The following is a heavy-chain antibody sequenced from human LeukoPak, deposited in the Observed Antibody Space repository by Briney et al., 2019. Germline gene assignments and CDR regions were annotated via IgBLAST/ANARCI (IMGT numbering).Heavy chain of an antibody. J-gene: IGHJ4*02. CDR1: GYTFTGYY. D-gene: IGHD6-6*01. V-gene: IGHV1-2*02. CDR3: ARGHIAARLLSSI. CDR2: INPNSGGT. Sequence: ASVEVSCKASGYTFTGYYMHWVRQAPGQGLEWMGWINPNSGGTNYAQKFQGRVTMTRDTSISTAYMELSRLRSDDTAVYYCARGHIAARLLSSIWGQGTLVTVSS.